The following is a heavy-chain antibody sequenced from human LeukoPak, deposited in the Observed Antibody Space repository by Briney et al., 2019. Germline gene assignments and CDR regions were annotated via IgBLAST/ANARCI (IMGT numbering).Heavy chain of an antibody. V-gene: IGHV1-8*01. D-gene: IGHD6-13*01. CDR3: ARWIAAAGTYYYYGMDV. Sequence: ASVKVSCKASGYTFTSPDINWVRQATGQGLEWMGWMNPNSGNTGYAQKFQGRVTMTRNTSISTAYMELSSLRSEDTAVYYCARWIAAAGTYYYYGMDVWGQGTMVTVSS. CDR2: MNPNSGNT. CDR1: GYTFTSPD. J-gene: IGHJ6*02.